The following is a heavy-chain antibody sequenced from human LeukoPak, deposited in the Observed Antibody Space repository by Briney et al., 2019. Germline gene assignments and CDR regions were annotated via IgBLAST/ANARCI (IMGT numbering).Heavy chain of an antibody. J-gene: IGHJ4*02. CDR3: AREDRLIGYYDSSGYSL. D-gene: IGHD3-22*01. CDR1: GGTFSSYA. V-gene: IGHV1-69*13. Sequence: SVKVSCKASGGTFSSYAISWVRQAPGQGLEWMGGNIPIFGTANYAQKFQGRVTITADESTSTAYMELSSLRSEDTAVYYCAREDRLIGYYDSSGYSLWGQGTLVTVSS. CDR2: NIPIFGTA.